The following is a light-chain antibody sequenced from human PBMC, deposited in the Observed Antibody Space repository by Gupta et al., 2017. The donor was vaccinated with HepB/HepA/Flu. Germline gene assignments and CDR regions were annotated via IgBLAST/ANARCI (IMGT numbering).Light chain of an antibody. CDR2: STN. V-gene: IGLV8-61*01. CDR3: VLYMGSGSWV. CDR1: SGSVSTSYY. J-gene: IGLJ3*02. Sequence: QTVVTQEPSFSVSPGGTVTLTCGLSSGSVSTSYYPSWYQQTPGQAPRTLIYSTNTRSSGVPDRFSGSIVGKTAALTITGAQADDEADYYCVLYMGSGSWVFGGGTKLTVL.